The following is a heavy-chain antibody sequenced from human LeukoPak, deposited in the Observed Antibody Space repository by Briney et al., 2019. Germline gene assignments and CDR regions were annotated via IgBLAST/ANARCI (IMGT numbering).Heavy chain of an antibody. CDR2: INHSGST. D-gene: IGHD5-12*01. J-gene: IGHJ4*02. CDR3: ARDTSSRYSGYEIDY. Sequence: SETLSLTCAVYGGSFSGYYWSWIRQPPGKGLEWIGEINHSGSTNYNPSLKSRVTISVDTSKNQFSLKLSSVTAADTAVYYCARDTSSRYSGYEIDYWGQGTLVTVSS. V-gene: IGHV4-34*01. CDR1: GGSFSGYY.